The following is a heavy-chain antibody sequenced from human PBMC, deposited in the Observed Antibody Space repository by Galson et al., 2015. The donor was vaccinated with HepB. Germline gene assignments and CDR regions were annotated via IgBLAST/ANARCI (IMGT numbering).Heavy chain of an antibody. J-gene: IGHJ4*02. D-gene: IGHD1-26*01. Sequence: SVKVSCKASGYTFTSYGISWVRQAPGQGLEWMGWISAYNGNTNYAQKLQGRVTMTTDTSTSTAYMELRSLGSDDTAVYYCARGGRWESYPTPFDYWGQGTLVTVSS. V-gene: IGHV1-18*01. CDR1: GYTFTSYG. CDR3: ARGGRWESYPTPFDY. CDR2: ISAYNGNT.